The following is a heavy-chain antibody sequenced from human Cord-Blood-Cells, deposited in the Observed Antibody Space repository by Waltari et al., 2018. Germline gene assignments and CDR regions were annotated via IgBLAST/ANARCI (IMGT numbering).Heavy chain of an antibody. CDR2: CDPEDGET. CDR3: AAGGVDYYDSSGYIDY. CDR1: GYTRTELS. Sequence: QVHLVQSGAEVNKPGASVKVSCKVSGYTRTELSMHWLRQAPGKGLEWMGGCDPEDGETIYAQKFQGRVTMTEDTSTDTAYMELSSLRSEDTAVYYCAAGGVDYYDSSGYIDYWGQGTLVTVSS. J-gene: IGHJ4*02. V-gene: IGHV1-24*01. D-gene: IGHD3-22*01.